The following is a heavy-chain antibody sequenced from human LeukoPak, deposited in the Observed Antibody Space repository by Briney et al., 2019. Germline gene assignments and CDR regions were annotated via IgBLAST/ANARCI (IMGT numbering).Heavy chain of an antibody. CDR3: ARGIVIVRGVIARLGY. CDR1: GYTFTSYD. CDR2: MNPNSGNT. V-gene: IGHV1-8*02. Sequence: ASVKVSCKASGYTFTSYDIIGVRQATGQGREWMGWMNPNSGNTSYAQKFQGRHTMTRNTSTSTAYMQLCSRLSADTTVYYCARGIVIVRGVIARLGYCGEGTQVTLSS. D-gene: IGHD3-10*01. J-gene: IGHJ4*02.